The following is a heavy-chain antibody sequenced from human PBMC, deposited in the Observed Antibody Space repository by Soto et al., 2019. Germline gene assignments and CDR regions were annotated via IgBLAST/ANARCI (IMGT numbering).Heavy chain of an antibody. J-gene: IGHJ6*02. CDR1: GFTFSVYW. D-gene: IGHD4-4*01. Sequence: EVQLVESGGGLVQPGGSLRLSCAASGFTFSVYWMHWVRQAPGKGLVWVSRIDSDGSTTSYADSVKGRFTISRDNAKSTLYLQRNSLGAEDTAVYFCARPGYSNYGPGVDVWGQGTTVTVSS. CDR3: ARPGYSNYGPGVDV. V-gene: IGHV3-74*01. CDR2: IDSDGSTT.